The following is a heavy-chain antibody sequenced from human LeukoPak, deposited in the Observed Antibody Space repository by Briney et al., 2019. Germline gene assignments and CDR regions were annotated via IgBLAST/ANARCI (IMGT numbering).Heavy chain of an antibody. CDR3: ARDLGVTTGFDY. CDR1: GFTFSSYS. CDR2: ISSSSSYI. D-gene: IGHD4-17*01. V-gene: IGHV3-21*01. Sequence: GGSLRLSCAASGFTFSSYSMNWVRQAPGKGLEWVSSISSSSSYIYYADSVKGRFTISRDNAKNSLYLQMNSLRAEDTAVYYCARDLGVTTGFDYWGQGTLVTASS. J-gene: IGHJ4*02.